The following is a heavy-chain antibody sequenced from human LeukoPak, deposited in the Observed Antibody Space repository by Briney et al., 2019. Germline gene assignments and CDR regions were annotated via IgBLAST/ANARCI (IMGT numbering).Heavy chain of an antibody. CDR2: ISHSGGT. Sequence: SGTLSLTCAVSGGSFSGYYWGWIRQPPGKGLEWVGEISHSGGTNYNPSLMSGVTISVDTSKNQSPLQLRSVTAAGAAVYYCARRGAAAGTHVYYYHMHVWGEGTTVTVSS. J-gene: IGHJ6*03. V-gene: IGHV4-34*01. D-gene: IGHD6-13*01. CDR3: ARRGAAAGTHVYYYHMHV. CDR1: GGSFSGYY.